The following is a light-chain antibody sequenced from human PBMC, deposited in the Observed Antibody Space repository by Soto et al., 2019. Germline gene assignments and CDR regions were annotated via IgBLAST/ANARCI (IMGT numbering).Light chain of an antibody. CDR2: AAS. CDR1: QSVSSTY. V-gene: IGKV3-20*01. Sequence: EIVLTQSPGTLSLSPGERATLSCRPSQSVSSTYLDWYQQKPGQAPRLLIYAASSRATGIPDRFSGGGSATDFTLTISRLEPEDFAVYYCRQYINSQWTFGQGTKVEIK. J-gene: IGKJ1*01. CDR3: RQYINSQWT.